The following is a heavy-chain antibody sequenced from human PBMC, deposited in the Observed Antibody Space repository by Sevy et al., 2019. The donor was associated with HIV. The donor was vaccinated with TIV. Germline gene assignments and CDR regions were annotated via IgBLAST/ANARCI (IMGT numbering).Heavy chain of an antibody. D-gene: IGHD6-13*01. CDR2: FDPEDGET. CDR3: ATGYSSSWYSHPIRTAFDY. V-gene: IGHV1-24*01. Sequence: ASLKVSCKVSGYTLTELSMHWVRQAPGKGLEWMGGFDPEDGETIYAQKFQGRVTMTEDTSTDTAYMELSSLRSEDTAVYYCATGYSSSWYSHPIRTAFDYWGQGTLVTVSS. J-gene: IGHJ4*02. CDR1: GYTLTELS.